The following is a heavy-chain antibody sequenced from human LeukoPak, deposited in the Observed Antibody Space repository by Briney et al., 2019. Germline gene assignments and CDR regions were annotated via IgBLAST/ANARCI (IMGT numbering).Heavy chain of an antibody. CDR1: GFTFRSYV. J-gene: IGHJ4*02. CDR3: EGTYYYDSSDDY. CDR2: ISGSGTST. Sequence: GGSLRLSCAASGFTFRSYVMSWVRQAPGKGLEWVLAISGSGTSTYYADSVKGRFTISRDNSKNTLHLQMNSLRAEDTAVYYCEGTYYYDSSDDYWGQGTLVTVSS. D-gene: IGHD3-22*01. V-gene: IGHV3-23*01.